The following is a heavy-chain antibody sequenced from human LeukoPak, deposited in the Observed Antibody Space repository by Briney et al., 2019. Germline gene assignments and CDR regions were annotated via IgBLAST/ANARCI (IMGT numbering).Heavy chain of an antibody. CDR1: GFTFSSYS. CDR3: ARGGEDTAMGYYYYMDV. V-gene: IGHV3-21*01. CDR2: ISSSSSYI. J-gene: IGHJ6*03. Sequence: GGSLRLSCAASGFTFSSYSMNWARHAPGKGLEWVSSISSSSSYIYYADSVKGRFTISRDNAKNSLYLQMNSLRAEDTAVYYCARGGEDTAMGYYYYMDVWGKGTTVTVSS. D-gene: IGHD5-18*01.